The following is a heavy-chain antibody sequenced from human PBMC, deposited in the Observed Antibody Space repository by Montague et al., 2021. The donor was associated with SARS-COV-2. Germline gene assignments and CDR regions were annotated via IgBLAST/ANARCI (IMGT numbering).Heavy chain of an antibody. V-gene: IGHV4-39*02. CDR3: ARRVGGNRGPYGMDV. CDR1: SGSISSVSSY. Sequence: SETLSLTCSVSSGSISSVSSYWGWIRQSPGKGLEWIGSIYYSGSTNYNPSLKSRFTISVDTDKSHFSLNLRSVTAAATAAYHSARRVGGNRGPYGMDVWGQGTTVAVSS. CDR2: IYYSGST. J-gene: IGHJ6*02. D-gene: IGHD3-16*01.